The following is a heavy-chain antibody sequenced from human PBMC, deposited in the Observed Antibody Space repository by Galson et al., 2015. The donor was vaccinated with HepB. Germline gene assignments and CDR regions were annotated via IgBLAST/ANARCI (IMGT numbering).Heavy chain of an antibody. D-gene: IGHD1-20*01. CDR2: INAGNGNT. J-gene: IGHJ5*02. CDR1: GFTFSTYA. CDR3: ARDADNWNDDWFDP. V-gene: IGHV1-3*01. Sequence: SVKVSCKASGFTFSTYAMHWVRQAPGQRLEWMGWINAGNGNTKYSQKFQGRVTITRDTSASTVYMEVSSLRSEDTAVYYCARDADNWNDDWFDPWGQGTLVTVSS.